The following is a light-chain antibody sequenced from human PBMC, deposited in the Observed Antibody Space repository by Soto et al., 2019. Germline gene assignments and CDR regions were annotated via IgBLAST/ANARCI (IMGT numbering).Light chain of an antibody. V-gene: IGKV1-5*01. CDR1: QTISSW. CDR3: HSRP. Sequence: DIHVTQSPATRCVGEWCRFTFTCRASQTISSWLAWYQQKPGKAPKLLIYDASNLESGVPSRFSGSGSGTEFTLTIRSLPPDDFVTYLRHSRPFREGTRLEIK. J-gene: IGKJ5*01. CDR2: DAS.